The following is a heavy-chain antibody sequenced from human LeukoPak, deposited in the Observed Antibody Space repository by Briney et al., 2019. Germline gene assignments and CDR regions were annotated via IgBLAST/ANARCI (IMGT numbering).Heavy chain of an antibody. V-gene: IGHV3-53*01. CDR2: IYSGGST. D-gene: IGHD1-1*01. CDR1: GFTVSSNY. Sequence: PGGSLRLSCAASGFTVSSNYMSWVRQAPGKGLEWVSVIYSGGSTYYADSVKGRFTISRDNSKNTLYLQMDSLRAEDTAVYYCARGSRTTGTTSGLFYWGQGTLVTVSS. J-gene: IGHJ4*02. CDR3: ARGSRTTGTTSGLFY.